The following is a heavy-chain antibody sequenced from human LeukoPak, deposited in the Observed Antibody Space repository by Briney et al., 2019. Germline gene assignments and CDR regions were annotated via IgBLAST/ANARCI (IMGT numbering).Heavy chain of an antibody. Sequence: SETLSLTCAVSGGSIRGYYWSWVRQSPGKGLEWIGDINQNAGTDYNPSLKSRVTMSIDSSKNQISLNVTAATAADTAIYYCARGRTRLSWLDPWGQGTLVTVSS. CDR2: INQNAGT. CDR3: ARGRTRLSWLDP. CDR1: GGSIRGYY. D-gene: IGHD6-6*01. V-gene: IGHV4-34*01. J-gene: IGHJ5*02.